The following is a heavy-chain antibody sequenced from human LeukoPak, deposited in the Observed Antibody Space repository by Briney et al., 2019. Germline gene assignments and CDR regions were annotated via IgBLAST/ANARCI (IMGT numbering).Heavy chain of an antibody. D-gene: IGHD4-11*01. Sequence: GGSLRLSCAASGFTFSSYAMSWVRQAPGKGLEWVSAISGSGGSTYYADSVKGRFSISRDNSKNTLYLQMNSLRAEDTAVYYCARAPHYSNYGPYYYGMDVWGQGTTVTVSS. J-gene: IGHJ6*02. CDR3: ARAPHYSNYGPYYYGMDV. CDR2: ISGSGGST. V-gene: IGHV3-23*01. CDR1: GFTFSSYA.